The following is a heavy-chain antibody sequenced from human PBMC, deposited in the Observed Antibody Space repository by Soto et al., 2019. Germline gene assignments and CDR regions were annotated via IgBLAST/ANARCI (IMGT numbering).Heavy chain of an antibody. CDR2: IYPGDSDT. J-gene: IGHJ4*02. CDR1: GYSFTSCW. V-gene: IGHV5-51*04. Sequence: GESLKMSCEGCGYSFTSCWIGWVRQMPGKGLEWMGIIYPGDSDTRYSPSFQGQVTISADKPISTAYLQWSSLKASDTAMYYCARSGQLVPYDYWGQGTLVTVSS. D-gene: IGHD6-6*01. CDR3: ARSGQLVPYDY.